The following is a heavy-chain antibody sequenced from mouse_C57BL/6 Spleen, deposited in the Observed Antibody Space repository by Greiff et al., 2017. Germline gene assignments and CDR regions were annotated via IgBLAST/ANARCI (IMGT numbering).Heavy chain of an antibody. D-gene: IGHD3-2*02. CDR2: IDPSDSYT. V-gene: IGHV1-50*01. CDR1: GYTFTSYW. Sequence: QVQLQQSGAELVKPGASVKLSCKASGYTFTSYWMPWVKQRPGQGLEWIGEIDPSDSYTNYNQKFKGKATLTVDTSSSTAYMQLSSLTSEDSAVYYCARGEGAAQATGAMDYWGQGTSVTVSS. CDR3: ARGEGAAQATGAMDY. J-gene: IGHJ4*01.